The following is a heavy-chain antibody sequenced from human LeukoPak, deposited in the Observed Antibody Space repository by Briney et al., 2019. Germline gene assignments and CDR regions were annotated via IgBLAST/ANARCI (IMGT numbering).Heavy chain of an antibody. CDR1: GYTFTSYY. J-gene: IGHJ4*02. CDR3: ARDLLFGYSGYDLYFDY. CDR2: ISPSGGST. V-gene: IGHV1-46*01. Sequence: ASVKVSCKASGYTFTSYYMHWVRQAPGQGLEWMGLISPSGGSTSYAQKFQGRVTMTRDTSTSTVYMELSSLRSEDTAVYYCARDLLFGYSGYDLYFDYWGQGTLVTVSS. D-gene: IGHD5-12*01.